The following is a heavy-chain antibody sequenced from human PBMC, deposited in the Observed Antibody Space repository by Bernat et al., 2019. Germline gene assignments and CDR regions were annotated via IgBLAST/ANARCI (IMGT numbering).Heavy chain of an antibody. V-gene: IGHV1-69*04. CDR2: IIPILGIA. D-gene: IGHD3-16*02. Sequence: QVQLVQSGAEVKKPGSSVKVSCKASGGTFSSYAISWVRQAPGQGLEWMGRIIPILGIANYAQKFQGRVTITADKSTSTAYMELSSLRSEDTAVYYCAGHQGPRHPGELSLVRAFDIWGQGTMVTVSS. CDR3: AGHQGPRHPGELSLVRAFDI. CDR1: GGTFSSYA. J-gene: IGHJ3*02.